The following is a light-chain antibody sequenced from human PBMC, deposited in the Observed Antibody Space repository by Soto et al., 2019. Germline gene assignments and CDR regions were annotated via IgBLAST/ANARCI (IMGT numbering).Light chain of an antibody. J-gene: IGKJ2*01. CDR3: QQRGA. Sequence: EVVLTQSPATLSLSPGERATLSCRSSQSVSSYLAWYQQKPGQAPRLLIYDTSNRATDIPARFSGSGSGTDFTLTISSLETEDFAVYYCQQRGAFGQGTKVEIK. V-gene: IGKV3-11*01. CDR2: DTS. CDR1: QSVSSY.